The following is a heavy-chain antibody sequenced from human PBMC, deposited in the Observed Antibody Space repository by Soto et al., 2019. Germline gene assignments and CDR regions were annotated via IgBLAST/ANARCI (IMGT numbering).Heavy chain of an antibody. CDR3: ARNXXXXXXY. J-gene: IGHJ4*02. Sequence: SETLSLTCTVSGGSITTGDYYWSWIRQPPGKGLEWIGCIYSSGSTYYNPSLKSRVTISADTSKNQFSLKLSSVTAADTAVYYCARNXXXXXXYWGQGTLVTVSS. CDR2: IYSSGST. V-gene: IGHV4-30-4*01. CDR1: GGSITTGDYY.